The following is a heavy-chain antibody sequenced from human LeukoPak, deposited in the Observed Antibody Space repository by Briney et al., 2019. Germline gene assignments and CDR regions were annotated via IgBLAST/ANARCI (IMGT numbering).Heavy chain of an antibody. CDR2: FDPEDGET. V-gene: IGHV1-24*01. D-gene: IGHD3-10*01. CDR3: ATGLALGELLDY. J-gene: IGHJ4*02. CDR1: GYTLTELS. Sequence: GASVKVSCKVSGYTLTELSMHWVRQAPGKGLEWMGGFDPEDGETIYAQKFQGRVTMTEDTSTDTAYMELSSLRSEDTAVYYCATGLALGELLDYWGQGTLVTVSS.